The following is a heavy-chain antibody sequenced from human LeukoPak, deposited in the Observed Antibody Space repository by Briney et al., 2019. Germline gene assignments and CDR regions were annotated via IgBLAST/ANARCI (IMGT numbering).Heavy chain of an antibody. CDR3: ARDRSVITVPRGIID. CDR2: IHPDSGDT. Sequence: ASVKVSCKGSGFTFTGYYLHWVRQAPDQGLEWLGWIHPDSGDTAYNQKFQGRFIVTGDKSTSTVYMELSGLRSDDTAIYFCARDRSVITVPRGIIDWGQGTLVTVSP. J-gene: IGHJ4*01. V-gene: IGHV1-2*02. CDR1: GFTFTGYY. D-gene: IGHD3-10*01.